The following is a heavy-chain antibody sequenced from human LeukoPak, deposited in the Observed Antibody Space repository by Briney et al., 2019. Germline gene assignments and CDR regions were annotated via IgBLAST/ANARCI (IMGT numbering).Heavy chain of an antibody. CDR2: ISSSGST. CDR1: GGPISSNSYY. D-gene: IGHD4-23*01. CDR3: ATSGYVGNSRFDS. Sequence: PSETLSLTRTVSGGPISSNSYYWGWIRHPPEKGLEGMGSISSSGSTYYTPSLKSRVTVSVDTSKNQFSLKLSSMTAADTAVYYCATSGYVGNSRFDSWGQGTLVTVSS. V-gene: IGHV4-39*01. J-gene: IGHJ4*02.